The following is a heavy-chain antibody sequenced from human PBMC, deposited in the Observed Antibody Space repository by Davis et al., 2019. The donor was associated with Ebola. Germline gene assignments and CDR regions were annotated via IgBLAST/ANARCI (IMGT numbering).Heavy chain of an antibody. D-gene: IGHD1-14*01. CDR2: ISYDGSNK. Sequence: GGSLRLSCAASGFVFRNYVMSWVRQAPGKGLEWVAVISYDGSNKYYADSVKGRFTISRDNSKNTLYLQMNSLRAEDTAVYYCAKGRNKDYWGQGTLVTVSS. CDR3: AKGRNKDY. CDR1: GFVFRNYV. V-gene: IGHV3-30*18. J-gene: IGHJ4*02.